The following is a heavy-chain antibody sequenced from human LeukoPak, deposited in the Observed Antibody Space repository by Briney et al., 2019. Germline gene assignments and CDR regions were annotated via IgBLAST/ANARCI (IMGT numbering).Heavy chain of an antibody. J-gene: IGHJ3*02. CDR2: AYYTGEI. Sequence: PSETLSLTCTVSGGSVASTGCYWGWIRQSPGKGLEWIGSAYYTGEIYSTPSLKSRLTISVDTSKNQFSLKLSSVTAADTAVYYCARDYYGSDAFDIWAKGQWSPSLQ. CDR3: ARDYYGSDAFDI. CDR1: GGSVASTGCY. D-gene: IGHD3-10*01. V-gene: IGHV4-39*07.